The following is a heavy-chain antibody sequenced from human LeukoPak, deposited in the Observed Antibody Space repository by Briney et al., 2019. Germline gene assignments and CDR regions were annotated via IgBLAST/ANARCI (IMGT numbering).Heavy chain of an antibody. Sequence: GGSLRLSVAPSGFTFSSYARSGVRQAPGRGLEWASAISGSGGSTYYADSVKGRFTISRDNSKNTLYLQMNSLRAEDTAVYYCAKDPRTTITDWEGGMDVWGQGTTVTVSS. D-gene: IGHD1-14*01. CDR2: ISGSGGST. J-gene: IGHJ6*02. CDR3: AKDPRTTITDWEGGMDV. V-gene: IGHV3-23*01. CDR1: GFTFSSYA.